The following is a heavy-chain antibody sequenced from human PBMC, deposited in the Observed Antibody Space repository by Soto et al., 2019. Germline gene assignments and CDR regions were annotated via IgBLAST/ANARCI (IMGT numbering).Heavy chain of an antibody. CDR2: ISGSGGST. CDR3: AKGGQAAGNFDY. Sequence: PGGSLRLSCAASGVTVSSYAMGGVRQAPGKGLEWVSAISGSGGSTYYADSVKGRFTISRDNSKNTLYLQMDSLRAEDTAVYYCAKGGQAAGNFDYWGQGTLVTVSS. V-gene: IGHV3-23*01. J-gene: IGHJ4*02. D-gene: IGHD6-13*01. CDR1: GVTVSSYA.